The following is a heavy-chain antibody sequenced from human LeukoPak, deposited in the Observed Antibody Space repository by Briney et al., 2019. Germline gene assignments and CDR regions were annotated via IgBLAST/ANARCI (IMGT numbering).Heavy chain of an antibody. CDR1: GGSFSGYY. V-gene: IGHV4-34*01. CDR3: ARGRRITMVRGGYGY. J-gene: IGHJ4*02. D-gene: IGHD3-10*01. CDR2: INHSGST. Sequence: EPSETLSLTCAVYGGSFSGYYWSWIRQPPGKGLEWIGEINHSGSTNYNPSLKSRVTISVDTSKNQFSLKLSSVTAADTAVYYCARGRRITMVRGGYGYWGQGTLVTVSS.